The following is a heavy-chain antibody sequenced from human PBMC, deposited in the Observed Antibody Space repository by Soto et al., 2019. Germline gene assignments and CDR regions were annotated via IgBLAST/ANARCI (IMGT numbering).Heavy chain of an antibody. Sequence: SETLSLTCAVYGGSFSGYYWSWIRQPPGKGLEWIGEINHSGSTNYNPSLKSRVTIIVDTSKNRFSLKLSFVTAADTAVYYCARGARGYCSSTSCYRVGYYYYYMDVWGKGTTVTVSS. J-gene: IGHJ6*03. CDR1: GGSFSGYY. CDR2: INHSGST. CDR3: ARGARGYCSSTSCYRVGYYYYYMDV. D-gene: IGHD2-2*01. V-gene: IGHV4-34*01.